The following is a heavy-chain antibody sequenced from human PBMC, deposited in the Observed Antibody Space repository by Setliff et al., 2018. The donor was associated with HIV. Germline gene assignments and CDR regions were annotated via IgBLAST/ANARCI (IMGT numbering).Heavy chain of an antibody. CDR1: GFTPENFW. CDR2: INSDGSTT. J-gene: IGHJ4*02. CDR3: TRAPPSTVVTFFDY. Sequence: PGGSLRLSCAASGFTPENFWMHWVRQAPGKGLEWISRINSDGSTTDYARSVKGRFTISRDNATNTLFLQMNTLRAEDTAVYYCTRAPPSTVVTFFDYWGQGALVTVSS. V-gene: IGHV3-74*01. D-gene: IGHD3-10*01.